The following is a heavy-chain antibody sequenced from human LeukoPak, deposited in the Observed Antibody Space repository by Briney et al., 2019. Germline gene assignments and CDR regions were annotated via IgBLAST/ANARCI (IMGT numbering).Heavy chain of an antibody. V-gene: IGHV1-2*02. D-gene: IGHD6-13*01. CDR1: RYIFTSYY. J-gene: IGHJ4*02. Sequence: ASVMVSCKASRYIFTSYYIHWVRQAPGQGLEWMGWINPNNGGTKYGKKFQGRVTMTSDTSISTAYMELSRLRYDDTAMYYCARDRGSSWFADYWGQGTLVTVSS. CDR2: INPNNGGT. CDR3: ARDRGSSWFADY.